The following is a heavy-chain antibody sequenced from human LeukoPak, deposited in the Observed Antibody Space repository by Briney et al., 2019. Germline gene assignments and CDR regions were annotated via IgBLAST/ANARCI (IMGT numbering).Heavy chain of an antibody. CDR1: GGSFSGCY. V-gene: IGHV4-34*01. J-gene: IGHJ5*02. CDR3: ARSYDFWRKYNNWFDP. CDR2: INHSGST. Sequence: PPETLSLTCAVYGGSFSGCYWSWIRQPPGKGLEWIGEINHSGSTNYNPSLKSRVTISVDTSKNQFSLKLSSVTAADTAVYYCARSYDFWRKYNNWFDPWGQGTLVTVSS. D-gene: IGHD3-3*01.